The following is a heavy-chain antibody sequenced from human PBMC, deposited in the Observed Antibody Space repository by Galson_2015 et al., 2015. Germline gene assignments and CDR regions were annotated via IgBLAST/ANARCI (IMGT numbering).Heavy chain of an antibody. CDR3: VSPRQGVVRPRWLFDI. V-gene: IGHV3-53*01. D-gene: IGHD2-2*01. Sequence: SLRLSCAASGLNVSGIYVTWVRQAPGKAPEWVSLIFSAGSTNYADSVRGRFTISRDPSKNTLYLQMKSLRAEDTAVYYCVSPRQGVVRPRWLFDIWGQGTKVTVSS. J-gene: IGHJ3*02. CDR2: IFSAGST. CDR1: GLNVSGIY.